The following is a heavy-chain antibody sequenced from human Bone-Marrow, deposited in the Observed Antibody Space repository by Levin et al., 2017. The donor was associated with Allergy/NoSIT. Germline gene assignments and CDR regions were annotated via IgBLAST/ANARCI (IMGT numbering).Heavy chain of an antibody. V-gene: IGHV1-18*01. CDR1: GYSFTNYG. D-gene: IGHD3-3*01. CDR3: ARVARDAFGVVVEYYHYMDV. Sequence: GASVKVSCKTSGYSFTNYGITWVRQAPGQGFEWMGWINVENGDTNYGQKFQGRVSMTTDTSTSTVYMELRSLRPDDTAGYYCARVARDAFGVVVEYYHYMDVWGKGATVTVSS. CDR2: INVENGDT. J-gene: IGHJ6*03.